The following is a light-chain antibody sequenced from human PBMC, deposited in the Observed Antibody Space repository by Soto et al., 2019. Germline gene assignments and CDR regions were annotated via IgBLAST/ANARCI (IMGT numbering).Light chain of an antibody. CDR2: DAS. CDR1: QSVSSY. V-gene: IGKV3-11*01. CDR3: QQRSNWRFT. J-gene: IGKJ3*01. Sequence: EIVLTQSPATLSLSPGERATLSCRASQSVSSYLAWYQQKPGQAPRLLIYDASNRATGIPARFSGGGSGTDFTLTISSLEPDDFTVYYCQQRSNWRFTFGPWTRLDIK.